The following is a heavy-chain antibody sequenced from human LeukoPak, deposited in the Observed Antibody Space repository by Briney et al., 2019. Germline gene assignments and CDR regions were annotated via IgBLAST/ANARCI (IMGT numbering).Heavy chain of an antibody. J-gene: IGHJ5*02. CDR1: GCSFTSHW. CDR3: ARWGKYCSSATCYSYFDP. Sequence: GESLKISCKGSGCSFTSHWIGWVRQMPGKGLEWMGIIYPGDSDTRYSPSFQGQVTISADKSISTAYLQWSSLKASDTAMYYCARWGKYCSSATCYSYFDPWGQGTLVTVSS. CDR2: IYPGDSDT. V-gene: IGHV5-51*01. D-gene: IGHD2-2*01.